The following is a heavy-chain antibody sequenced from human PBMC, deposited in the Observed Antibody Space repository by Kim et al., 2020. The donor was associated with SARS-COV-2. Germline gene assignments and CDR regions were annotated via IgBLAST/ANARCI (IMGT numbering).Heavy chain of an antibody. J-gene: IGHJ4*02. CDR1: GFTFSSYA. D-gene: IGHD6-19*01. CDR2: ISGSGGST. Sequence: GGSLRLSCAASGFTFSSYAMSWVRQAPGKGLEWVSAISGSGGSTYYADSVKGRFTISRDNSKNTLYLQMNSLRAEDTAVYYCAKDPSIAVAGHTRWDAYWGQGTLVTVSS. CDR3: AKDPSIAVAGHTRWDAY. V-gene: IGHV3-23*01.